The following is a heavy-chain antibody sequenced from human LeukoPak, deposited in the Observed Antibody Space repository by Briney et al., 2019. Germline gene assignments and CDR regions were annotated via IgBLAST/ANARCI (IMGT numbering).Heavy chain of an antibody. Sequence: AGGSLRLSCAASGFTFNSYALSWVRQAPGKGLGWVSAISDGGGSTYYADSVKGRFTISRDNSKNTVYLQMNSLRVEDTAVYYCAKDLDGYGGLRGDAFDIWGQGTMVIVSS. J-gene: IGHJ3*02. CDR2: ISDGGGST. CDR1: GFTFNSYA. CDR3: AKDLDGYGGLRGDAFDI. V-gene: IGHV3-23*01. D-gene: IGHD5-24*01.